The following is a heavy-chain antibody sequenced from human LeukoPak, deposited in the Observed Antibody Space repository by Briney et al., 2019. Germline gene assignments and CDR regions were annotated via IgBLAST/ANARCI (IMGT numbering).Heavy chain of an antibody. V-gene: IGHV3-23*01. CDR3: AKIASGSYEKLYYFDY. CDR2: ISGYGDNT. Sequence: PGGSLRLSCAASGFTFTNYAMSWVRQAPGKGLEWVSTISGYGDNTYYADSVKGRFTVSRDNSKNTLSLQMNSLRAEDMAVYYCAKIASGSYEKLYYFDYWGQGTLVTVSS. CDR1: GFTFTNYA. J-gene: IGHJ4*02. D-gene: IGHD3-10*01.